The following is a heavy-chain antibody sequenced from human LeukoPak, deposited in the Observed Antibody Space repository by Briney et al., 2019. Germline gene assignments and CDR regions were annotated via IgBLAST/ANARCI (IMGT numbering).Heavy chain of an antibody. Sequence: GGSLRLSCAASGVTVSSNYMGWVRQAPGKGPEWVSVIYSDGSTNYADSVKGRFTISRDNSKNTLYLQMNSLRAEDTAVYYCTRVLRGYDTRTYYYHYFDYWGRGTLVTVSS. J-gene: IGHJ4*02. V-gene: IGHV3-66*01. CDR1: GVTVSSNY. CDR3: TRVLRGYDTRTYYYHYFDY. CDR2: IYSDGST. D-gene: IGHD3-22*01.